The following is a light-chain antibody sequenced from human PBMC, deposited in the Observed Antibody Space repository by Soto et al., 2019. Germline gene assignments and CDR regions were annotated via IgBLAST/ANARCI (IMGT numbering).Light chain of an antibody. CDR1: QSISSW. V-gene: IGKV1-5*01. Sequence: DIQMTQSPSTLSASVGYRVNITFRASQSISSWLAWYQQKPGKAPKLLIYDASSLESGVPSRFSGSGSGTHFTLTISSLQPEEFATYYCKKLHGYPITFGHGRRLAIK. CDR2: DAS. CDR3: KKLHGYPIT. J-gene: IGKJ5*01.